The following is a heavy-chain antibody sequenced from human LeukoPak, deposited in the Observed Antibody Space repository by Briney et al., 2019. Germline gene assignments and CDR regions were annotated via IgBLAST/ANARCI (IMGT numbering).Heavy chain of an antibody. CDR3: ARRTYFDL. CDR2: IYYSGST. CDR1: GGSISNYY. J-gene: IGHJ2*01. Sequence: SETLSLTCTVSGGSISNYYWSWVRQPPGKGLEWIGYIYYSGSTTYNPSLKSRVTISVDTPKNQFSLKLSSVTAADTAVYYCARRTYFDLWGRGTLVTVSS. V-gene: IGHV4-59*08.